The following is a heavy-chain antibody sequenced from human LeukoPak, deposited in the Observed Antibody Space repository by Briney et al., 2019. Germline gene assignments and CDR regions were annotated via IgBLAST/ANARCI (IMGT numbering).Heavy chain of an antibody. D-gene: IGHD5-18*01. V-gene: IGHV4-39*07. J-gene: IGHJ4*02. CDR3: ARLGRYSLGEYDC. Sequence: SETLSLTCTVSGGSISSSSYYWGWIRQPPGKGLEWIGSIYYSGSTYYNPSLKTRVTISVDTSKNQFSLKLSSVTAADTAVYYCARLGRYSLGEYDCWGQGTLVTVSS. CDR1: GGSISSSSYY. CDR2: IYYSGST.